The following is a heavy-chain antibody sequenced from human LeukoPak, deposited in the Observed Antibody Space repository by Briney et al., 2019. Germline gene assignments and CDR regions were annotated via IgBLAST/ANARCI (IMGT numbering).Heavy chain of an antibody. CDR2: IYSDNT. V-gene: IGHV3-53*01. CDR1: GFTFGSYG. J-gene: IGHJ4*02. CDR3: ARRAGDYSHPYDY. D-gene: IGHD3-22*01. Sequence: PGGSLRLSCAASGFTFGSYGMSWVRQAPGKGLEWVSFIYSDNTHYSDSVKGRFTISRDNSKNTLYLQMNSLRAEDTAVYYCARRAGDYSHPYDYWGQGTLVTVSS.